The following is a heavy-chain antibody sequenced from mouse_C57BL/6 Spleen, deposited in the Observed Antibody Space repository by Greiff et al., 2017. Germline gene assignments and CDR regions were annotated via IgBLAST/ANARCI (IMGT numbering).Heavy chain of an antibody. CDR2: ISSGSSTI. D-gene: IGHD2-10*01. CDR1: GFTFSDYG. Sequence: VQLKESGGGLVKPGGSLKLSCAASGFTFSDYGMHWVRQAPEKGLEWVAYISSGSSTIYYADTVKGRFTISRDNAKNTLFLQMTSLRSEDTAMYYCARPYYGNYLYYYAMDYWGQGTSVTVSS. V-gene: IGHV5-17*01. J-gene: IGHJ4*01. CDR3: ARPYYGNYLYYYAMDY.